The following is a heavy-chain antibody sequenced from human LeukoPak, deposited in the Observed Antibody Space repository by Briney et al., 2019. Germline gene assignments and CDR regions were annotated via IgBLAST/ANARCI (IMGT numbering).Heavy chain of an antibody. CDR3: ARGPERASYDFWSGYYCYYYYMDV. V-gene: IGHV3-48*01. J-gene: IGHJ6*03. D-gene: IGHD3-3*01. CDR1: GFTFSSYS. CDR2: ISSSSSTI. Sequence: GGSLRLSCAASGFTFSSYSMNWVRQAPGKGLEWVSYISSSSSTIYYADSVKGRFTISRDNAKNSLYLQMNSLRAEDTAVYYCARGPERASYDFWSGYYCYYYYMDVWGKGTTVTVSS.